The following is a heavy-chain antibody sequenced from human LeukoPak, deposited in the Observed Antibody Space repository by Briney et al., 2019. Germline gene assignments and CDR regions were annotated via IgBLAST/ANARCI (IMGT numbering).Heavy chain of an antibody. CDR1: GYTFTGCY. J-gene: IGHJ4*02. D-gene: IGHD6-13*01. Sequence: EASVKVSCKASGYTFTGCYMHWVRQAPGQGLEWMGWINPNSGGTNYAQKFQGRVTMTRDTSISTAYMELSRLRSDDTAVYYCARVVHPIAAVFDYWGQGTLVTVSS. V-gene: IGHV1-2*02. CDR3: ARVVHPIAAVFDY. CDR2: INPNSGGT.